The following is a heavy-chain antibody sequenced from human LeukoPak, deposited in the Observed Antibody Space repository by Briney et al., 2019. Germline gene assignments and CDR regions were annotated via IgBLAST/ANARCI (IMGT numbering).Heavy chain of an antibody. D-gene: IGHD2-21*01. CDR1: GFTFSSYG. Sequence: GGSLRLSCAASGFTFSSYGMHWVRQAPGKGLEWVSAISGSGGSTYYADSVKGRFTISRDNSKNTLYLQMNSLRAEDTAVYYCAKDRHMVVLVALDYWGQGTLVTVSS. CDR2: ISGSGGST. J-gene: IGHJ4*02. V-gene: IGHV3-23*01. CDR3: AKDRHMVVLVALDY.